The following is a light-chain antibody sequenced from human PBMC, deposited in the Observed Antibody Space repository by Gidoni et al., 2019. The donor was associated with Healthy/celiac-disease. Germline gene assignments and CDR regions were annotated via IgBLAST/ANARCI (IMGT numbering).Light chain of an antibody. CDR2: RNN. CDR1: SSNIGSNY. Sequence: QSVLTQPPSASVTPGQRVTISCSGSSSNIGSNYVYWYQQLPGTAPKLLIYRNNPRPSGVPDRFSGAKSGTSASLAISGLRSEDEADYYCAAWDDSLSGRVFGGGTKLTVL. V-gene: IGLV1-47*01. J-gene: IGLJ3*02. CDR3: AAWDDSLSGRV.